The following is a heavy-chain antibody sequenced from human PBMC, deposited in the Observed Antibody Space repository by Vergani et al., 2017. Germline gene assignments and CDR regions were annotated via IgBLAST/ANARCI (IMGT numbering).Heavy chain of an antibody. CDR1: GYSISSGYY. V-gene: IGHV4-38-2*01. CDR3: VRHGDXGRADYYYFGMDV. Sequence: QVQLQESDPGPVKPSETLSLTCVVSGYSISSGYYWGWIRQPPGKGLEWIASIYHGGVTYFNPSLKSRLTILVDTSKNQFSLNLTSVTAADTAMYYCVRHGDXGRADYYYFGMDVWGQGTTVTVSS. CDR2: IYHGGVT. D-gene: IGHD3-3*01. J-gene: IGHJ6*02.